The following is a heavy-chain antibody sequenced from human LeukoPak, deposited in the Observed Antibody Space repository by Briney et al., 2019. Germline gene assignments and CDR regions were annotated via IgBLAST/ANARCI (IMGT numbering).Heavy chain of an antibody. D-gene: IGHD2-21*02. CDR2: INHSGST. CDR1: GGSFSGYY. V-gene: IGHV4-34*01. CDR3: ARVSVVVTALFDY. J-gene: IGHJ4*02. Sequence: SETLSLTCAVYGGSFSGYYWSWIRQPPGKGLEWIGEINHSGSTNYNPSLKSRVAISVDTSKNQFSLKLSSVTAADTAVYYCARVSVVVTALFDYWGQGTLVTVSS.